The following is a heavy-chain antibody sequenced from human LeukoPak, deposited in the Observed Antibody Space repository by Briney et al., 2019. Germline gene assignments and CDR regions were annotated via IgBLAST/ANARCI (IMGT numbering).Heavy chain of an antibody. CDR2: ISYDGSNK. V-gene: IGHV3-30-3*02. CDR1: GFTFSSYA. D-gene: IGHD6-13*01. Sequence: PGGSLRLSCVASGFTFSSYAMHWVRQAPGKGLEWVAVISYDGSNKYYADSVKGRFTISRDNSKNTLYLQMNSLRAEDTAVYYCASLDRSPLRPYSSSWYSSGTFDYWGQGTLVTVSS. CDR3: ASLDRSPLRPYSSSWYSSGTFDY. J-gene: IGHJ4*02.